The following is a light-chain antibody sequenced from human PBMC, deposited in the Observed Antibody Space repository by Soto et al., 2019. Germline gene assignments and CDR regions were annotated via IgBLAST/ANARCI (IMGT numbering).Light chain of an antibody. J-gene: IGKJ5*01. CDR2: DAS. Sequence: EIVLTQSPATLSLSPGYTTTLSCRASQSVSSYLAWYQQKPGQAPRLLIYDASNRATGIPARFSGSGSGTDFTLTISSLEPEEFAVYYCQQRSNWPPTFGQGTRLEIK. V-gene: IGKV3-11*01. CDR3: QQRSNWPPT. CDR1: QSVSSY.